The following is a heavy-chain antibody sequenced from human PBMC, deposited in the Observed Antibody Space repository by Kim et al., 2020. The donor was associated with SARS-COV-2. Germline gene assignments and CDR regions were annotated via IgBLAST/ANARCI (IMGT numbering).Heavy chain of an antibody. CDR2: IYYSGST. CDR3: ARDGRYCSGGSCYELDY. Sequence: SETLSLTCTVSGGSISSYYWSWIRQPPGKGLEWIWYIYYSGSTNYNPSLKSRVTISVDTSKNQFSLKLSSVTAADTAVYYCARDGRYCSGGSCYELDYWGQGTLVSVSS. D-gene: IGHD2-15*01. J-gene: IGHJ4*02. V-gene: IGHV4-59*13. CDR1: GGSISSYY.